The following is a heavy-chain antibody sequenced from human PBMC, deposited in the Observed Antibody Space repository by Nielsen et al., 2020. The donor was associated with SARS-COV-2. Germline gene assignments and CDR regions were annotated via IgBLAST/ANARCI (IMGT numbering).Heavy chain of an antibody. D-gene: IGHD6-13*01. V-gene: IGHV3-9*01. Sequence: SLKISCAASGFTFDDYAMHWVRQAPGKGLEWVSGISWNSGSIGYADSVKGRFTIFRDNAKNSLYLQMNSLRPEDTALYYCASLGDRYSSSWYGWGQGTLVTVSS. CDR1: GFTFDDYA. J-gene: IGHJ4*02. CDR2: ISWNSGSI. CDR3: ASLGDRYSSSWYG.